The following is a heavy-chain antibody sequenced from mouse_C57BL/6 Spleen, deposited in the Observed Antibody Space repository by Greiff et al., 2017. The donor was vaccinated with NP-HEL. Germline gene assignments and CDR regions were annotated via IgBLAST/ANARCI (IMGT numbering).Heavy chain of an antibody. J-gene: IGHJ2*01. Sequence: DVKLVESGGGLVKPGGSLKLSCAASGFTFSSYAMSWVRQTPEKRLEWVATISDGGSYTYYPDNVKGRFTISRDNAKNNLYLQMSHLKSEDTAMYYCARKGTTVVEDFDYWGQGTTLTVSS. CDR3: ARKGTTVVEDFDY. V-gene: IGHV5-4*03. CDR1: GFTFSSYA. CDR2: ISDGGSYT. D-gene: IGHD1-1*01.